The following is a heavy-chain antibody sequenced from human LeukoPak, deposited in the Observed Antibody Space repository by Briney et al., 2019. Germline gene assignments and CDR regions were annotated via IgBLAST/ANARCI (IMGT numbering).Heavy chain of an antibody. CDR3: ARDGLLGATNPFDH. J-gene: IGHJ4*02. Sequence: PGGSLRLSCAASGFTFSNSYMSWVRQAPGKGLEWVSVIYGADGTYYADSVKGRFTISRDNSKNTLYLQMNSLRPEDTAVYYCARDGLLGATNPFDHWGQGTLVTVSS. V-gene: IGHV3-66*01. CDR2: IYGADGT. CDR1: GFTFSNSY. D-gene: IGHD1-26*01.